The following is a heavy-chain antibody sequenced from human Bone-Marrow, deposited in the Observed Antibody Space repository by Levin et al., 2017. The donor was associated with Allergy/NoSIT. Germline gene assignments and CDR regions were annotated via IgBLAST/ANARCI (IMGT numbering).Heavy chain of an antibody. D-gene: IGHD1-26*01. CDR1: GFTFSNYA. CDR3: AKGIAVGATKGDY. Sequence: GGSLRLSCAASGFTFSNYAMSWVRQTPGKGLEWVSTISGSGGSTYHADSVKGRFTISRDNSKNTLYLQMNSLRAEDTAIYYCAKGIAVGATKGDYWGQGTLVTVSS. J-gene: IGHJ4*02. V-gene: IGHV3-23*01. CDR2: ISGSGGST.